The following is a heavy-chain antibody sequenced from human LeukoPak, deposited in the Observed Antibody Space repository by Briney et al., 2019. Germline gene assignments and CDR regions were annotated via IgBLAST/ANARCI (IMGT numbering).Heavy chain of an antibody. CDR2: ISYDGSNK. D-gene: IGHD6-19*01. Sequence: PGGSLRLSCAASGFTFSSYGMHWVRQAPGKGLEWVAVISYDGSNKYYADSVKGRFTISRDNSKNTLYLQMNSLRAEDTAVYYCARDQQWLVFDYWGQGTLVTVSS. J-gene: IGHJ4*02. CDR3: ARDQQWLVFDY. V-gene: IGHV3-30*03. CDR1: GFTFSSYG.